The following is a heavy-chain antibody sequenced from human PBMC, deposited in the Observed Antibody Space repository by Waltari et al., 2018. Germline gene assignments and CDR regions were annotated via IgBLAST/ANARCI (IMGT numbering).Heavy chain of an antibody. CDR2: INHSGST. Sequence: QVQLQQWGAGLLKPSETLSLTCAVYGGSFSGYYWSWIRQPPGKGLEWIGEINHSGSTNYNPSLKSRVTISVDRSKNQFSLKLSSVTAADTAVYYCARGVRIAALGGYFDYWGQGTLVTVSS. D-gene: IGHD6-25*01. CDR1: GGSFSGYY. CDR3: ARGVRIAALGGYFDY. V-gene: IGHV4-34*01. J-gene: IGHJ4*02.